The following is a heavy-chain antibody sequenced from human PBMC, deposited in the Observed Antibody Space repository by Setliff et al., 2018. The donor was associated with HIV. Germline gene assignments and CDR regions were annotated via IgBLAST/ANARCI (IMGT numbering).Heavy chain of an antibody. V-gene: IGHV1-24*01. J-gene: IGHJ4*02. CDR3: ARDLFTVPSREGYDY. Sequence: ASVKVSCKVSGYSLTELSMHWVRQASEKGLEWMGRFDPEDGDTLYAQKFQGRVTMTEDTSTDTAYMELSGLRSEDTAVYYCARDLFTVPSREGYDYWGQGTLVTVSS. CDR2: FDPEDGDT. D-gene: IGHD1-26*01. CDR1: GYSLTELS.